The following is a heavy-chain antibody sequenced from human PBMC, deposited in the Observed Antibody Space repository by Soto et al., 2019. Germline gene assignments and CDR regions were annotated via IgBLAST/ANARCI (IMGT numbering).Heavy chain of an antibody. Sequence: ASVDVSCKSSGGTFSSYSISWVRQAPGQGLECMGGIIPIFGTASYAQKFQGRVTITADKSTSTAHMELSSLRSEDTAVYYCARGVATISWALGYYGMDVWGQGTTVTVSS. V-gene: IGHV1-69*06. CDR2: IIPIFGTA. CDR3: ARGVATISWALGYYGMDV. CDR1: GGTFSSYS. D-gene: IGHD5-12*01. J-gene: IGHJ6*02.